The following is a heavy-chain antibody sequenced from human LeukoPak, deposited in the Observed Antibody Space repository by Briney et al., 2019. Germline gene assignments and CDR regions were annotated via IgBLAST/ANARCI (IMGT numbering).Heavy chain of an antibody. V-gene: IGHV3-74*01. CDR3: ARAAGYSSDWYWFDP. CDR2: INTDGSST. J-gene: IGHJ5*02. Sequence: PGESLRLSCAASGFTFSGYWMHWVRQAPGKGLVWGSRINTDGSSTSYADSVKGRFTISRDNAKNTLYLQMNSLRAEDTAVYYCARAAGYSSDWYWFDPWGQGTLVTVSS. CDR1: GFTFSGYW. D-gene: IGHD6-19*01.